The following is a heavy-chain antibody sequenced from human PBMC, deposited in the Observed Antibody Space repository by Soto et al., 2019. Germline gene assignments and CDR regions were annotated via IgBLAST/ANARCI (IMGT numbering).Heavy chain of an antibody. Sequence: KASETLSLTCSVSCGSISSGGYYWSWIRQHPGEGLEWIGYIHYSGSTYYNPSLKSRVAISVDTSENQFSLKLTSVTAADTAVYYCARGRERTWDYFDYWGQGTLVTVSS. J-gene: IGHJ4*02. V-gene: IGHV4-31*03. CDR3: ARGRERTWDYFDY. CDR1: CGSISSGGYY. CDR2: IHYSGST.